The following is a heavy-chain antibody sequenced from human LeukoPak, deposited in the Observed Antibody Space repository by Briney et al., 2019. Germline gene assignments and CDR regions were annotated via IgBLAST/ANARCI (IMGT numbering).Heavy chain of an antibody. CDR1: GAFISTYY. V-gene: IGHV4-59*08. CDR3: ARHGSSWSFDY. Sequence: SETLSLTCTVSGAFISTYYWSWIRQPPGKGLEWIGYIQNSGTTNHNPSLQSRVTISVDMSKNQFSLRLSSVTAVDTAVYYCARHGSSWSFDYWGQGTLVTVSS. J-gene: IGHJ4*02. CDR2: IQNSGTT. D-gene: IGHD6-13*01.